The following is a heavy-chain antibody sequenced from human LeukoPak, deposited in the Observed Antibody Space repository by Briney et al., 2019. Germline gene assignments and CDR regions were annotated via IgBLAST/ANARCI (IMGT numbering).Heavy chain of an antibody. V-gene: IGHV3-48*01. CDR3: ASIVGATTSGFADY. D-gene: IGHD1-26*01. CDR2: ISSSSSTI. CDR1: GFTFSSYS. J-gene: IGHJ4*02. Sequence: PGGSLRLSCAASGFTFSSYSMNWVRQAPGKGLEWVSYISSSSSTIYYADSVKGRFTISRDNSKNTLYLQMNSLRAEDTAVYYCASIVGATTSGFADYWGQGTLVTVSS.